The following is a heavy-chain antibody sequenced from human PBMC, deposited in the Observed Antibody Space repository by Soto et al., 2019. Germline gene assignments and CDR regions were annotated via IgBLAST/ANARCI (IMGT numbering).Heavy chain of an antibody. D-gene: IGHD4-17*01. CDR1: GYTFTSYA. CDR3: ARERYRVYGDTVLNYYYYGMDV. Sequence: ASVKVSCQASGYTFTSYAMHWVRQAPGQRVEWMGWISAYNGNTNYAQKLQGRVTMTTDTSTSTAYMELRSLRSDDTAVYYCARERYRVYGDTVLNYYYYGMDVWGQGTTVTVSS. V-gene: IGHV1-18*01. J-gene: IGHJ6*02. CDR2: ISAYNGNT.